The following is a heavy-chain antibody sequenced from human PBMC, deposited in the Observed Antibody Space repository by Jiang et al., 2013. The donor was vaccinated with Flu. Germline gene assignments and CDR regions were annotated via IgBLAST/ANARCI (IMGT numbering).Heavy chain of an antibody. J-gene: IGHJ4*02. D-gene: IGHD3-10*01. CDR1: GDSISSYY. CDR3: VGQRLVPGAPRFDN. V-gene: IGHV4-59*01. CDR2: LLQWEH. Sequence: KPSETLSLTCTVSGDSISSYYWSWVRQPPREGTGVDWLYLLQWEHQLQSSLKSRVTISMDTSKKQFSLNLNSVTAADSAVYFCVGQRLVPGAPRFDNWGQGTLVIVSS.